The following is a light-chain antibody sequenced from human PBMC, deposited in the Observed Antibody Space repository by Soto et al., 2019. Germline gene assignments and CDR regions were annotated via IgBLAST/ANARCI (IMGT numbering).Light chain of an antibody. CDR1: QSVGSW. CDR3: QQYDTNST. Sequence: DIQMTQSPSTLSASVGDRVTITCRASQSVGSWLAWYQQKPGKAPKLLIYDASSLQSGVPSRFSGSGSGTEFTHTISSLQPDDFASYHCQQYDTNSTFGPGTKVDI. CDR2: DAS. V-gene: IGKV1-5*01. J-gene: IGKJ3*01.